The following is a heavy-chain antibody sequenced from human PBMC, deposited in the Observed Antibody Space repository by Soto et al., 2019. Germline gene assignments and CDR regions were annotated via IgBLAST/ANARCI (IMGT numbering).Heavy chain of an antibody. J-gene: IGHJ6*02. CDR2: INPGTSSR. CDR3: SRDGATSLTTYFYGMDV. CDR1: GLPFTTYN. Sequence: GGSLRLSCAVSGLPFTTYNFNWVRQAPGKGLGWISCINPGTSSRHYADSVKGRFTISRDNAKHSLYLQMNSQRDEDTAVYFCSRDGATSLTTYFYGMDVLGQGTTVNVCS. D-gene: IGHD3-9*01. V-gene: IGHV3-48*02.